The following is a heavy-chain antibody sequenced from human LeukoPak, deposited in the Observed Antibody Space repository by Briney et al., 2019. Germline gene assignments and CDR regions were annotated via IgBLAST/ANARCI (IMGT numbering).Heavy chain of an antibody. J-gene: IGHJ4*02. CDR3: AKSRGLSLYNE. CDR1: GGSVSTSSYY. D-gene: IGHD3/OR15-3a*01. Sequence: SETLSLTCTVSGGSVSTSSYYWGWIRQPPVKGLEWIGRIYYTGDTSYTPSLKSRVTISVDTSKNQFFLKLNSVTAADTAVYYCAKSRGLSLYNEWGQGTLVTVSS. V-gene: IGHV4-39*01. CDR2: IYYTGDT.